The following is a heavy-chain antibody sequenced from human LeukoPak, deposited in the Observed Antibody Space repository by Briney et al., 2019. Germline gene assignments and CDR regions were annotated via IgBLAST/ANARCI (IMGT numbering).Heavy chain of an antibody. V-gene: IGHV3-53*01. CDR3: AKVAEVGATGYYYYMDV. Sequence: GGSLRLSCAASGFTFSNYAMRWVRQAPGKGLEWVSVIYNDGSTYYADSVKGRFTISRDNSKNTLYLQMNSLRAEDTAVYYCAKVAEVGATGYYYYMDVWGKGTTVTISS. D-gene: IGHD1-26*01. CDR1: GFTFSNYA. CDR2: IYNDGST. J-gene: IGHJ6*03.